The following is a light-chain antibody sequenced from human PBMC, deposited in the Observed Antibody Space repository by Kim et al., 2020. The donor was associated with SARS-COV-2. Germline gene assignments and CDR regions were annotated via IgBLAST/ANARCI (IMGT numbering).Light chain of an antibody. Sequence: GQSITISCTGTSSDVGGYNYVSWFQQHPGKAPKLMIYDVSNRPSGVSNRFSGSKSGNTASLTISGLQAEDEADYYCSSYTGSPNSVFGTGTKVTVL. CDR1: SSDVGGYNY. CDR3: SSYTGSPNSV. J-gene: IGLJ1*01. CDR2: DVS. V-gene: IGLV2-14*03.